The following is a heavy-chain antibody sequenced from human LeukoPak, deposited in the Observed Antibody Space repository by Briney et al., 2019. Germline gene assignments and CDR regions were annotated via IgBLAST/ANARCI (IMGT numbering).Heavy chain of an antibody. V-gene: IGHV4-30-4*08. D-gene: IGHD2-2*02. CDR2: IYYSGST. J-gene: IGHJ3*02. Sequence: SETLSLTCTVSGGSISSCDYYWSWIRQPPGKGLEWIGYIYYSGSTYYNPSLKSRVTISVDTSKNQFSLKLSSVTAADTAVYYCARQSAIVVVPAAITGGAFDIWGQGTMVTVSS. CDR3: ARQSAIVVVPAAITGGAFDI. CDR1: GGSISSCDYY.